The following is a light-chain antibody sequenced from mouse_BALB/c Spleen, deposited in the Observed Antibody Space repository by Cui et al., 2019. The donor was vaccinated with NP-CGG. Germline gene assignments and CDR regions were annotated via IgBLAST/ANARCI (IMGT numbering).Light chain of an antibody. V-gene: IGLV1*01. CDR2: GTN. CDR1: TWAATTSNY. J-gene: IGLJ1*01. CDR3: ALWYGNHWV. Sequence: AVLTQESAPTTSSGETVALTCRSSTWAATTSNYANWVQEKPDHLFTGLVGGTNNRAPGVPARFSGSLIGAKAALTITGAQTEDEAIYFCALWYGNHWVFGGGTKLTVL.